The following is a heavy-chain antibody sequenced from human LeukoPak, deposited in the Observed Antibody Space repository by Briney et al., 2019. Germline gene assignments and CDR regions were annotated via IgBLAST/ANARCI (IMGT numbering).Heavy chain of an antibody. Sequence: GGSLRLSCAASGFTFSSYGMHWVRQAPGKGLEWVAVISFDGSNKYYADSVKGRFTISRDNSKNTLYLQMNSLRAEDTALYYCATHSYDSSGYYSPDSWGQGALVTVSS. CDR2: ISFDGSNK. CDR3: ATHSYDSSGYYSPDS. D-gene: IGHD3-22*01. V-gene: IGHV3-30*03. CDR1: GFTFSSYG. J-gene: IGHJ4*02.